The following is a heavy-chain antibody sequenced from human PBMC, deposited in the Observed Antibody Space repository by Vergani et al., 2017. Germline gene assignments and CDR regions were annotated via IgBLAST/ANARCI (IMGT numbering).Heavy chain of an antibody. CDR1: GYSITSANY. J-gene: IGHJ5*02. V-gene: IGHV4-38-2*02. CDR2: IHRSGIT. D-gene: IGHD4-17*01. Sequence: QVQLQESGPGLVKPSETVSLTCTVSGYSITSANYWAWIRQSPGKGLEWIGTIHRSGITYYNPSLKSLGTISVDTSKNQLSLKLTSVTAVDTALYYCARHVGYGDSNFPGDWFDPWGQGTLVTVSS. CDR3: ARHVGYGDSNFPGDWFDP.